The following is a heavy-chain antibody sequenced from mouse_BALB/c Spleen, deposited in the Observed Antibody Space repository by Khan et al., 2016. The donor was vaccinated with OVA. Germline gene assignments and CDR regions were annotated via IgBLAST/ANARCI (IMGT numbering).Heavy chain of an antibody. CDR3: SRVNGWDMDY. Sequence: VQLKESGPGLVKPSQSLYLTCNVTGYSITSDYAWNWIRQFPGNNLEWMGFISYSGNTNYNPSLKSQASITRDTSKNQFFLHLKSLTAYYTATYNCSRVNGWDMDYWGQGTTRTVTS. J-gene: IGHJ2*01. V-gene: IGHV3-2*02. CDR1: GYSITSDYA. CDR2: ISYSGNT. D-gene: IGHD1-1*02.